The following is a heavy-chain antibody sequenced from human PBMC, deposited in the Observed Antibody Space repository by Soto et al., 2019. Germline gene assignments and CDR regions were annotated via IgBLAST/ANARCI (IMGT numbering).Heavy chain of an antibody. CDR1: GSTFSNAW. CDR3: TKIPGRWELPVR. J-gene: IGHJ4*02. D-gene: IGHD1-26*01. V-gene: IGHV3-15*01. Sequence: GGSLRLSCAASGSTFSNAWMSWVRQAPGKGLEWVGRIKSKTDGGTTDYAAPVKGRFTISRDDSKNTLYLQMNSLKTEDTAVYYCTKIPGRWELPVRWGQGTLVTVSS. CDR2: IKSKTDGGTT.